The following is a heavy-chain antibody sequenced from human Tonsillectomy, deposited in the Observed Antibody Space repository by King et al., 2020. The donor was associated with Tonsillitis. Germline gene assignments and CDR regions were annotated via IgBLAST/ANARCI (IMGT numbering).Heavy chain of an antibody. J-gene: IGHJ4*02. D-gene: IGHD6-13*01. CDR2: ISSSGSTI. CDR1: GFTFSSYE. Sequence: DVQLVESGGGLVQPGGSLRLSCAASGFTFSSYEMNWVRQAPGKGLEWVSYISSSGSTIYYADSVKGRFTISRDNAKNSLYLQRNSLRAEDTAVYYCARGSRTVAAAGLGVGYWGQGTLVTVSS. CDR3: ARGSRTVAAAGLGVGY. V-gene: IGHV3-48*03.